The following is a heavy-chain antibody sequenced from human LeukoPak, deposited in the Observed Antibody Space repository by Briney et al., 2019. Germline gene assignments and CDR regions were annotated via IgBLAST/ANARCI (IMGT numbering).Heavy chain of an antibody. D-gene: IGHD5-24*01. V-gene: IGHV4-61*02. CDR3: ARDLAEMATGISWFDP. CDR2: IYTSGST. Sequence: TSETLSLTCTVSGGSISSGSYYWSWIRQPAGKGLEWIGRIYTSGSTNYNPSLKSRVTISVDTSKNQFSLKLSSVTAADTAVYYCARDLAEMATGISWFDPWGQGTLVTVSS. J-gene: IGHJ5*02. CDR1: GGSISSGSYY.